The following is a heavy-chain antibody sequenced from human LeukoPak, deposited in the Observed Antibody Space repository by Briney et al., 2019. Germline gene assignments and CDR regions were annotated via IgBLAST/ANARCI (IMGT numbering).Heavy chain of an antibody. CDR2: IRYDGSNK. CDR1: GFTFTSYE. Sequence: PGGSLRLSCTASGFTFTSYEMNWVRQAPGKGLEWVAFIRYDGSNKFYADSVKGRFTISRDTSKNTLYLQMNSLTTEDSAMYYCAKAGYCATTGCPDYYYMDVWGRGTTVTVSS. V-gene: IGHV3-30*02. CDR3: AKAGYCATTGCPDYYYMDV. D-gene: IGHD2-2*01. J-gene: IGHJ6*03.